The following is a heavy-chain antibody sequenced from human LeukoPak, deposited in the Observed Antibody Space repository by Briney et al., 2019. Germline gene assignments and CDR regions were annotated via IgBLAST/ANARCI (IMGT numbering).Heavy chain of an antibody. Sequence: SGKVSCKASGGTFSSYAISWVRQAPGPGLERTGGIIPIFGTANYAQKFQGRVTITADESTSTAYMELSSLRSEDTAVKYRARLLRYFVWTHNGSFDYWGQGTLVTVSS. J-gene: IGHJ4*02. V-gene: IGHV1-69*13. D-gene: IGHD3-9*01. CDR1: GGTFSSYA. CDR3: ARLLRYFVWTHNGSFDY. CDR2: IIPIFGTA.